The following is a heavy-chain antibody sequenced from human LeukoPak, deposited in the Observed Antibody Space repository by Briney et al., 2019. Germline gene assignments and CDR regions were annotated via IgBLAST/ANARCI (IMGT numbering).Heavy chain of an antibody. V-gene: IGHV1-8*01. CDR2: MNPNSGNT. D-gene: IGHD3-10*01. J-gene: IGHJ4*02. CDR3: ARGDSYYGSGSYLNDY. Sequence: ASVKVSCKASGYTFTSYDINWVRQATGQGLEWMGWMNPNSGNTGYAQKFQGRVTMTRNTSISTAYMELSSLRPEDTAVYYCARGDSYYGSGSYLNDYWGQGTLVTVSS. CDR1: GYTFTSYD.